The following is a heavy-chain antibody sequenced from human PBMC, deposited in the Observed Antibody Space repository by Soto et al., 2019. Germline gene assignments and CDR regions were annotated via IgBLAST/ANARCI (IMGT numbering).Heavy chain of an antibody. CDR2: IKQDGSEI. CDR3: AKSISAIPGDS. J-gene: IGHJ4*02. Sequence: EVQLVESGGGLVQSGGSLSLSCAASGFTFSSYWMSWVRQGPGKGPEWVANIKQDGSEIYYVDSVKGRFTISRDNAKSSLYLQMTSLRAEDTAVYHCAKSISAIPGDSWGQGTLVTVSS. D-gene: IGHD2-2*01. V-gene: IGHV3-7*05. CDR1: GFTFSSYW.